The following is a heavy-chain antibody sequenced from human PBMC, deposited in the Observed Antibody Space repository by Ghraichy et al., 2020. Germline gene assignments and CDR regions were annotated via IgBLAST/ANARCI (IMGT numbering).Heavy chain of an antibody. Sequence: GGSRLSCTASGFTFSRNAMSWVRQAPGKGLEWVSAISGSGYSTYYADSVKGRFTISRDNSKNTLYLQMNSLRAEDTAVYYCAKDPNIISLSFGMDVWGQGTTVVVSS. V-gene: IGHV3-23*01. CDR2: ISGSGYST. CDR3: AKDPNIISLSFGMDV. J-gene: IGHJ6*02. CDR1: GFTFSRNA. D-gene: IGHD3-10*01.